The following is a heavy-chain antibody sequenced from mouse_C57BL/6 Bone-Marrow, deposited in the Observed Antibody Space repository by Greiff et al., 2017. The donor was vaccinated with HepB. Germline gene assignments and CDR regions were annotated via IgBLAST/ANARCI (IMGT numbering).Heavy chain of an antibody. Sequence: QVQLQQPGAELVKPGASVKVSCKASGYTFTSYWMHWVKQRPGQGLEWIGRIHPSDSDTNYNEKFKGKATLTVDNSSSTAYMQRSSLTSEDSAVYYCAIGITTGVEGFAYWGQGTLVTVCA. D-gene: IGHD1-1*01. CDR3: AIGITTGVEGFAY. V-gene: IGHV1-74*01. CDR1: GYTFTSYW. CDR2: IHPSDSDT. J-gene: IGHJ3*01.